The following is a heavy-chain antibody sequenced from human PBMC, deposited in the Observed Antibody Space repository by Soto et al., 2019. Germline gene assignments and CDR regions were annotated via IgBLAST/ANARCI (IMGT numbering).Heavy chain of an antibody. CDR2: ITFDGSNK. V-gene: IGHV3-30-3*01. CDR1: GFTFSTYA. J-gene: IGHJ3*01. CDR3: GRITLKTSVDTFDF. Sequence: GGSLRLSCAASGFTFSTYALHWVRQAPGKGLEWVATITFDGSNKYHADSVEGRFTISRDDSKNTLYLQLNSLRAEDTAVYYCGRITLKTSVDTFDFWGQGTMVTVSS. D-gene: IGHD3-22*01.